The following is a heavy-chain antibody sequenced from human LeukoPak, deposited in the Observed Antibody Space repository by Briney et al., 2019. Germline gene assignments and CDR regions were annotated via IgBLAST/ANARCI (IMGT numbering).Heavy chain of an antibody. D-gene: IGHD5-18*01. CDR3: ARGGYSYGSLYYYGMDV. CDR2: IIPILGIA. CDR1: GYTFTSYY. J-gene: IGHJ6*02. Sequence: ASVKVSCKASGYTFTSYYMHWVRQAPGQGLEWMGRIIPILGIANYAQKFQGRVTITADKSTSTAYMELSSLRSEDTAVYYCARGGYSYGSLYYYGMDVWGQGTTVTVSS. V-gene: IGHV1-69*04.